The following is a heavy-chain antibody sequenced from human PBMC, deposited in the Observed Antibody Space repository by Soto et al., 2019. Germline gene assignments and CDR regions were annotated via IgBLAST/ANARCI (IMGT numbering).Heavy chain of an antibody. CDR3: TTGIYYDILTGYHNVAY. CDR1: GFNLSHPW. V-gene: IGHV3-15*01. Sequence: PVGSLRLSCVASGFNLSHPWMTWVRQAAGKGLERVGRIKSKTDGGTADYAAPVKGRATISRDDSKNTVYLQMNSLKTEDTAVYYCTTGIYYDILTGYHNVAYWGQGALVTVSS. D-gene: IGHD3-9*01. J-gene: IGHJ4*02. CDR2: IKSKTDGGTA.